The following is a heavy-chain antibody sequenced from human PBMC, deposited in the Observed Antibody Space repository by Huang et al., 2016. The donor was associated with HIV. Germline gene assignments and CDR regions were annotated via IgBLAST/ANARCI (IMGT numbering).Heavy chain of an antibody. CDR2: IYYSGNI. J-gene: IGHJ4*02. CDR3: ARPLTGTTALGY. V-gene: IGHV4-39*01. Sequence: QLQLPESGPGLVKPSETLSLTCTVSGSSISSSYYWGWIRQPPGKGLEWIGNIYYSGNISYNPSLKSRVTISVDTSKNHISLKVDSVTAADTAVYYCARPLTGTTALGYWGQGTLVTVSS. D-gene: IGHD1-20*01. CDR1: GSSISSSYY.